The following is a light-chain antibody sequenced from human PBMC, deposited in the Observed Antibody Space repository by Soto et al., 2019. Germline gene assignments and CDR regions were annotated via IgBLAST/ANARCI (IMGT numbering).Light chain of an antibody. V-gene: IGLV2-14*01. CDR2: EVS. CDR3: SSYTGSTTVI. J-gene: IGLJ2*01. CDR1: SNDVGGYAY. Sequence: QSVLTQPASVSGSPGQSITISCTGTSNDVGGYAYVSWYQQHPGKAPKVMIYEVSNRPSGVSHRFSGSRSGNTASLTISGLQAEDEALYYCSSYTGSTTVIFGGGTKLTVL.